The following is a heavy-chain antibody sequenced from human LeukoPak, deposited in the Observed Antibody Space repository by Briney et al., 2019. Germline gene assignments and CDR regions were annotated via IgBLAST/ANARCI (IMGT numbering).Heavy chain of an antibody. J-gene: IGHJ4*02. CDR2: IYSGGST. CDR1: GFTVSSNY. V-gene: IGHV3-53*01. Sequence: GGSLRLYCAASGFTVSSNYMSWVRQAPGKGLEWVSVIYSGGSTYYADSVKGRFTISRDNSKNTLYLQMNSLRAEDTAVYYCASGVYSSGWYLDYWGQGTLVTVSS. CDR3: ASGVYSSGWYLDY. D-gene: IGHD6-19*01.